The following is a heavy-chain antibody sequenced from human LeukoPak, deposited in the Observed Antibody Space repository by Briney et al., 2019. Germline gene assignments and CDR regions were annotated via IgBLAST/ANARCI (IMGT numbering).Heavy chain of an antibody. D-gene: IGHD3-10*01. CDR2: IYSGGST. V-gene: IGHV3-66*01. J-gene: IGHJ4*02. CDR1: GFTVSSNY. CDR3: AKDSQTSGSGSY. Sequence: GGSLRLSCAASGFTVSSNYMSWVRQAPGKGLEWVSVIYSGGSTYYADSVKGRFTISRDNSKNTLYLQMNSLRAEDTAVYYCAKDSQTSGSGSYWGQGTLVTVSS.